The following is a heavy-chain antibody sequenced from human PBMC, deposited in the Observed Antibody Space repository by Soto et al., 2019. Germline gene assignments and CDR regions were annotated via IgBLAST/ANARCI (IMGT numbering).Heavy chain of an antibody. V-gene: IGHV4-31*03. CDR2: IYYSGST. D-gene: IGHD3-10*01. Sequence: QVQLQESGPGLVKPSQTLSLTCTVSGGSISSGGYYWSWIRQHPGKGLEWIGYIYYSGSTYYNPSLKSRVTISVDTSKNQFSLKLSSVTAADTAVYYCARGRTPGYYYGMDVWGQGTTVTVSS. CDR1: GGSISSGGYY. CDR3: ARGRTPGYYYGMDV. J-gene: IGHJ6*02.